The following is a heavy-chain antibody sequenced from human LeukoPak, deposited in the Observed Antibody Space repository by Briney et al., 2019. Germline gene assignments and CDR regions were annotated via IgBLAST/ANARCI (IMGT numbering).Heavy chain of an antibody. Sequence: KPSQTLSLTCTVSGGSISSGSYYWSWIRQPAGKGLEWIGRIYTSGSTDYNPSLESRVTISVDTSKNQFSLKLSSVTAADTAVYYCARYDGDYGPLQGPGGYVDAFDIWGQGTMVTVSS. CDR3: ARYDGDYGPLQGPGGYVDAFDI. V-gene: IGHV4-61*02. J-gene: IGHJ3*02. CDR2: IYTSGST. CDR1: GGSISSGSYY. D-gene: IGHD4-17*01.